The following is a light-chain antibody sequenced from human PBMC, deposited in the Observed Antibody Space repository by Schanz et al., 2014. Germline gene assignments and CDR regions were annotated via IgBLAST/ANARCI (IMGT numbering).Light chain of an antibody. Sequence: QSVLTQPASVSGSPGQSITISCTGTSSDVGGYNYVSWYQQHPGKAPKLMIYEVTKRPSGVPDRFSGSKSGNTASLTVSGLQAEDEADYYCSSYAGGSTLVFGGGTKLTVL. CDR3: SSYAGGSTLV. CDR1: SSDVGGYNY. V-gene: IGLV2-14*01. J-gene: IGLJ3*02. CDR2: EVT.